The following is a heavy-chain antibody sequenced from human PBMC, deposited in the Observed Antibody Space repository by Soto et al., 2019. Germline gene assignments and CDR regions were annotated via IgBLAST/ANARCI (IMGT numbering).Heavy chain of an antibody. CDR3: ARDTVVPADTDAFDI. D-gene: IGHD2-2*01. CDR2: IIPIFGTA. J-gene: IGHJ3*02. V-gene: IGHV1-69*13. Sequence: SVKVSCKXSGGTFSSYAISWVRQAPGQGLEWMGGIIPIFGTANYAQKFQGRVTITADESTSTAYMELSSLRSEDTAVYYCARDTVVPADTDAFDIWGQGTMVTVSS. CDR1: GGTFSSYA.